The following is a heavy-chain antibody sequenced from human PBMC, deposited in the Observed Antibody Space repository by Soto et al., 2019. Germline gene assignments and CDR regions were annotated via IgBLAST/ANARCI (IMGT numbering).Heavy chain of an antibody. CDR3: ARERDFWSGARFDP. Sequence: QVQLVESGGGVVQPGRSLRLSCAASGFTFSSYGMHWVRQAPGKGLEWVAVIWYDGSNKYYADSVKGRFTISRDNSKNTLYLQVNSLRAEDTAVYYCARERDFWSGARFDPWGQGTLVTVSS. J-gene: IGHJ5*02. CDR2: IWYDGSNK. V-gene: IGHV3-33*01. D-gene: IGHD3-3*01. CDR1: GFTFSSYG.